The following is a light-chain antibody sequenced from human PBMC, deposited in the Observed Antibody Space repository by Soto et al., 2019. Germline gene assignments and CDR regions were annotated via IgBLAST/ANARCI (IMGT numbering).Light chain of an antibody. J-gene: IGLJ2*01. CDR2: RNN. V-gene: IGLV1-47*01. CDR3: AAWDDSLTVV. Sequence: QAVVTQPPSASGTPGQRVTISCSGSRSNIGSNYVYWYQQLPGTAPTLLIYRNNQRPSGVPDRFSGSKSGTSASLAISGLRSEDEADYYCAAWDDSLTVVFGGGTKVTVL. CDR1: RSNIGSNY.